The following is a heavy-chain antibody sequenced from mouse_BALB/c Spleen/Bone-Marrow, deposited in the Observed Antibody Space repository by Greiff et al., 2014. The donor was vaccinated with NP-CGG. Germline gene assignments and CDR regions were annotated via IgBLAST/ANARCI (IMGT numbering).Heavy chain of an antibody. CDR2: INPYNGAT. CDR1: GYSFTGYY. Sequence: EVQLQQPGPELVKPGASVKISCKASGYSFTGYYMHWVKQSHVKSLEWIGRINPYNGATSYNQNFKVKASLTVDKSSSTAYMELHSLTSEDSAVYYCAKNYRYDGALDYWGQGTSVTVSS. V-gene: IGHV1-31*01. J-gene: IGHJ4*01. D-gene: IGHD2-14*01. CDR3: AKNYRYDGALDY.